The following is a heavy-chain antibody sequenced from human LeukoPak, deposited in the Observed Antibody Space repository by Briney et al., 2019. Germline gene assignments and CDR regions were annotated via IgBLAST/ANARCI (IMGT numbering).Heavy chain of an antibody. CDR2: ISGSGGST. J-gene: IGHJ5*02. Sequence: GGTLRLSCAASGFTFSSYGMSWVRQAPGKGLEWVSAISGSGGSTYYADSVKGRFTISRDNSKNTLYLQMNSLRAEDTAVYYCAKRSNPYGDYRSNWFDPWGQGTLVTVSS. CDR3: AKRSNPYGDYRSNWFDP. V-gene: IGHV3-23*01. CDR1: GFTFSSYG. D-gene: IGHD4-17*01.